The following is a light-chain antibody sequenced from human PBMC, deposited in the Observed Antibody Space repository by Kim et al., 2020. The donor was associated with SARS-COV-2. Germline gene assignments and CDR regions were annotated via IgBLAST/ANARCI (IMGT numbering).Light chain of an antibody. Sequence: AGVRDRVTITCRASQSISSYLNWYQQKPGKAPKPLIYAASRLQSGVPSRFRGSGSGTDFTLTNSSLQPEDFATYYCQQSYSTPLTFGGGTKVDIK. J-gene: IGKJ4*01. CDR2: AAS. CDR3: QQSYSTPLT. V-gene: IGKV1-39*01. CDR1: QSISSY.